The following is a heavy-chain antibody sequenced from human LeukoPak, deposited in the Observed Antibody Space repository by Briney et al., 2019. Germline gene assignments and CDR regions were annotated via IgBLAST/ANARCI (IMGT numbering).Heavy chain of an antibody. D-gene: IGHD3-22*01. CDR1: GFTFSSYG. J-gene: IGHJ4*02. CDR3: ARDSSGYYYGNFDY. V-gene: IGHV3-30*02. Sequence: PGGSLRLSRAASGFTFSSYGMHWVRQAPGKGLEWVAFIRYDGSNKYYADSVEGRFTISRDNSKNTLYLQMNSLRAEDTAVYYCARDSSGYYYGNFDYWGQGTLVTVSS. CDR2: IRYDGSNK.